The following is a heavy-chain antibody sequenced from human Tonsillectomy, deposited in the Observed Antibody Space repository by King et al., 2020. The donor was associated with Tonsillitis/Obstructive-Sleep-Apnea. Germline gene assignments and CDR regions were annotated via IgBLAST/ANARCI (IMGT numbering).Heavy chain of an antibody. CDR3: ARHDGPYCGGDCYFGTDY. J-gene: IGHJ4*02. CDR2: IHYTGST. CDR1: SGSISSSSNY. V-gene: IGHV4-39*01. Sequence: QLQESGPGLVKPSETLSLTCTVSSGSISSSSNYWGWIRQPPGKGLEWIGSIHYTGSTYYNPSLKSRASISVDTSKNHVSLKLTSVTAADTAVYYCARHDGPYCGGDCYFGTDYWGQGTLVTVSS. D-gene: IGHD2-21*01.